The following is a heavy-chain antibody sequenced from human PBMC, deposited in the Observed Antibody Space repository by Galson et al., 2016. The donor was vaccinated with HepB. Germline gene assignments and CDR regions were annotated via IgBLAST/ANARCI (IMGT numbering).Heavy chain of an antibody. CDR3: ASYLVQSWAGSVAFDT. CDR2: IFHSAST. Sequence: SETLSLTCAVSGGSISRNNWWSWVRQPPGKRLEWIGEIFHSASTNYNPSLKSRVTMSVDKSKNHVSLKLISVTAADTAMYYCASYLVQSWAGSVAFDTWGLGTMVTVSS. D-gene: IGHD6-13*01. CDR1: GGSISRNNW. V-gene: IGHV4-4*02. J-gene: IGHJ3*02.